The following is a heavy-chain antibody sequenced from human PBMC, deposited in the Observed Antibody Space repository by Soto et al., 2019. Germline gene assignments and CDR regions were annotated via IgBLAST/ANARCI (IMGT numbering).Heavy chain of an antibody. CDR2: IYSGGST. CDR1: GFTVSSNY. D-gene: IGHD3-22*01. J-gene: IGHJ5*02. Sequence: EVQLVESGGGLVQPGGSLRLSCAASGFTVSSNYMSWVRQAPGKGLEWVSVIYSGGSTYYADSVKGRFTISRDNSKNTLYLQMNSLRAEDTAVYYCARGNYYYKGWFDPWGQGTLVTVSS. CDR3: ARGNYYYKGWFDP. V-gene: IGHV3-66*01.